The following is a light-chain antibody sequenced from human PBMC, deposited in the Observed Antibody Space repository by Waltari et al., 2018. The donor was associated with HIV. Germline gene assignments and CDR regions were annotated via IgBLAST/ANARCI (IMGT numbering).Light chain of an antibody. CDR2: GAS. CDR1: VAISNY. CDR3: QQSETYPIT. Sequence: DIQLHQSPSFLSASVGDRVTITCRANVAISNYLVWYQQKPGTAPKLLIYGASTLQRGVPSRFSGSGSGTDFILTISSLQPEDFATYYCQQSETYPITFGQGTRLDIK. V-gene: IGKV1-9*01. J-gene: IGKJ5*01.